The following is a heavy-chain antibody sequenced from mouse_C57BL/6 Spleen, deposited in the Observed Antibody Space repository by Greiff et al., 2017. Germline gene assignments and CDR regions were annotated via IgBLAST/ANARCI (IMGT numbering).Heavy chain of an antibody. V-gene: IGHV5-12*01. Sequence: EVKLVESGGGLVQPGGSLKLSCAASGFTFSDYYMYWVRQTPEKRLEWVAYISNGGGSTYYPDTVKGRFTIARENAKNTLYLQMSRLKSEDTAMYYCARPLDGSSYDYAMDYWGQGTSVTVSS. J-gene: IGHJ4*01. CDR3: ARPLDGSSYDYAMDY. CDR2: ISNGGGST. CDR1: GFTFSDYY. D-gene: IGHD1-1*01.